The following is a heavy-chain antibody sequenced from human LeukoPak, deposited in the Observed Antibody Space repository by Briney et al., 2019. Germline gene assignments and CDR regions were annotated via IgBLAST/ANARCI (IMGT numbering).Heavy chain of an antibody. CDR1: GYTFTSYD. J-gene: IGHJ6*03. Sequence: GASVKVSCKASGYTFTSYDINWVRQATGQGLEWMGWMNPNSGNTGYAQKFQGRVTMTRNTSISTAYMELSSLRSEDTAVYYCARTPLDYYDSSGYYSYMDVWGKGTTVTVSS. D-gene: IGHD3-22*01. CDR2: MNPNSGNT. CDR3: ARTPLDYYDSSGYYSYMDV. V-gene: IGHV1-8*01.